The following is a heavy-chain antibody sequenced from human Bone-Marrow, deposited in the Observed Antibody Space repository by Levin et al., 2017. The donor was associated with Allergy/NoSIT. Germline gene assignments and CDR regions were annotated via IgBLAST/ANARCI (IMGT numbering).Heavy chain of an antibody. J-gene: IGHJ4*02. CDR2: ISYDGSYQ. D-gene: IGHD2-15*01. CDR3: ARGGYCSGSRCPTQTLMVIPLDY. V-gene: IGHV3-30*07. CDR1: GFTFSSYA. Sequence: PGGSLRLSCAASGFTFSSYALHWVRQAPGKGLDWVAVISYDGSYQYYADSVKGRFTISRDDSKTTLYLEMNTLRPDDTAVYFCARGGYCSGSRCPTQTLMVIPLDYWGPGTLVTVSS.